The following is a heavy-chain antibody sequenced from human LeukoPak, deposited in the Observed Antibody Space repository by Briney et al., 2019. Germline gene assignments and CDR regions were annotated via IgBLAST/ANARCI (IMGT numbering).Heavy chain of an antibody. CDR3: AKDPYSSSPYYFDY. CDR1: GFTFSSYS. D-gene: IGHD6-13*01. J-gene: IGHJ4*02. V-gene: IGHV3-48*01. Sequence: PGGSLRLSCAASGFTFSSYSMNWVRQAPGKGLEWVSFISSSSNTIYYADSVKGRFTISRDNSKNTLYLQMNSLRAEDTAVYYCAKDPYSSSPYYFDYWGQGTLVTVSS. CDR2: ISSSSNTI.